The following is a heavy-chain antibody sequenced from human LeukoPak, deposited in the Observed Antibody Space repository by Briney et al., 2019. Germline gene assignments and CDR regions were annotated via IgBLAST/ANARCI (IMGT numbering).Heavy chain of an antibody. CDR1: GASISSYY. CDR3: ARDDIVVVPAAIALLERRLNWFDP. Sequence: SETLSFTCTVSGASISSYYWSWIRQPPGKGLEWIGYIYTSETTNYNPSLRSRVTISIDTSKNQFSLRLSSVTAADTAVYYCARDDIVVVPAAIALLERRLNWFDPWGQGTLVTVSS. V-gene: IGHV4-4*09. D-gene: IGHD2-2*01. J-gene: IGHJ5*02. CDR2: IYTSETT.